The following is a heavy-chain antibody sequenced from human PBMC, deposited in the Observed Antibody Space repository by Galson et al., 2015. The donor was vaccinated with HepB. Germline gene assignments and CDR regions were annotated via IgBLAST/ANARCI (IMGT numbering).Heavy chain of an antibody. V-gene: IGHV1-2*04. CDR2: INPNSGGT. Sequence: SVKVSCKASGYTFTGYYMHWVRQAPGQGLEWMGWINPNSGGTNYAQKFQGWVTMTRDTSISTAYMELSRLRSDDTAVYYCARDGAGNYDYYYYGMDVWGQGTTVTVSS. J-gene: IGHJ6*02. CDR3: ARDGAGNYDYYYYGMDV. CDR1: GYTFTGYY. D-gene: IGHD4-11*01.